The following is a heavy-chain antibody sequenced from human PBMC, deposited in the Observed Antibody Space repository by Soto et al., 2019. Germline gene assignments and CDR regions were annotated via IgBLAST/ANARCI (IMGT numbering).Heavy chain of an antibody. CDR2: ISYDGSNK. J-gene: IGHJ6*02. CDR1: GFTFSSYG. CDR3: AKSVAVAGNYYYGMDV. Sequence: QVQLVESGGGVVQPGRSLRLSCAASGFTFSSYGMHWVRQAPGKGLEWVAVISYDGSNKYYADSVKGRFTISRDNSKNTLYLQMTGLRAEDTAVYYCAKSVAVAGNYYYGMDVWGQGTTVTVSS. V-gene: IGHV3-30*18. D-gene: IGHD6-19*01.